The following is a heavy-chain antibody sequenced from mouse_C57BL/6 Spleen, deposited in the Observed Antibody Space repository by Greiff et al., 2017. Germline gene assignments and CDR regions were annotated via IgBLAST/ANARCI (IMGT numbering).Heavy chain of an antibody. CDR2: IYPRSGNT. CDR3: ARGSSGPLYAMDY. Sequence: QVQLKESGAELARPGASVKLSCKASGYTFTSYGISWVKQRTGQGLEWIGEIYPRSGNTYYNEKFKGKATLTADKSSITAYMELRSLTSEYSAVYFCARGSSGPLYAMDYWGQGTSVTVSS. J-gene: IGHJ4*01. V-gene: IGHV1-81*01. D-gene: IGHD3-2*02. CDR1: GYTFTSYG.